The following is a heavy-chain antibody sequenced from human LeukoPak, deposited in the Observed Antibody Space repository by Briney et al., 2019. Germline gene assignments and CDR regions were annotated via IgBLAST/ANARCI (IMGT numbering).Heavy chain of an antibody. CDR3: ARGGEYPSRYSNTWSTFDY. Sequence: SETLSLTCTVSGGSISSYYWSWIRQPPGKGLEWIGYIYYSGSTNYNPSLKSRVTISVDTSKNQFSLKLSSVTAADTAVYYCARGGEYPSRYSNTWSTFDYWGQGTLVTVS. D-gene: IGHD6-13*01. CDR1: GGSISSYY. CDR2: IYYSGST. V-gene: IGHV4-59*01. J-gene: IGHJ4*02.